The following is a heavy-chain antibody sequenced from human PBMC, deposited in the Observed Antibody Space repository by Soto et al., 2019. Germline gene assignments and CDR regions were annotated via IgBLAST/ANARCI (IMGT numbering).Heavy chain of an antibody. J-gene: IGHJ4*02. CDR1: GFTFSTSE. CDR2: ISSSGTTT. D-gene: IGHD3-22*01. V-gene: IGHV3-48*03. Sequence: EVPLVESGGGLGQPGGSLRLSCAASGFTFSTSEMSWVRQAPGKGLEWVSHISSSGTTTYYADSVKGRFTISRYNANHSLYLQMNSLRVADTAVYYCARWEVVTGLDYWGQGTLVTVSS. CDR3: ARWEVVTGLDY.